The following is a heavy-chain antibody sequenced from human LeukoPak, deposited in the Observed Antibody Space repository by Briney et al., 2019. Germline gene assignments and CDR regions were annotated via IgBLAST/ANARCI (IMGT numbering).Heavy chain of an antibody. CDR1: GYTFTSYG. V-gene: IGHV1-18*01. CDR2: ISAYNGNT. J-gene: IGHJ4*01. CDR3: ARDSRWLEPYYLDY. Sequence: ASVKVSCKASGYTFTSYGISWVRQAPGQGLEWMGWISAYNGNTNYAQKLQGRVTMTTDTSTSTAYMELRSLRSHDTAVYYCARDSRWLEPYYLDYWGHGTLVTVSS. D-gene: IGHD4-23*01.